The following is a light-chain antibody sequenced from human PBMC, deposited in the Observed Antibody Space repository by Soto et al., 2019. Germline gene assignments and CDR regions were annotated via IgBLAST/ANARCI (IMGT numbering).Light chain of an antibody. V-gene: IGKV1-5*03. J-gene: IGKJ1*01. CDR1: QTISSW. Sequence: DIQMTQSPSTLSGSVGDRVTITCRASQTISSWLAWYQQKPGKAPKLLIYKASTLKSGVPSRFSGSGSGTEFPLTISSLQPDDFATYYCQHYNSYSEAFGKGTKVEPK. CDR3: QHYNSYSEA. CDR2: KAS.